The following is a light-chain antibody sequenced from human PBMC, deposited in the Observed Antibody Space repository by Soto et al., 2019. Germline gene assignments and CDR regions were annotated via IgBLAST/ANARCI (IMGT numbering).Light chain of an antibody. Sequence: EIVLTQSPGTLSLSPGERATLSCRASQSIANNQAWYQQRPGQAPRLLIHGASTRATGIPARFSGSRSGTEVTLTISSLQSEDSAVYYCQQYHDWPPLTFGGGTKVDIK. J-gene: IGKJ4*01. V-gene: IGKV3-15*01. CDR2: GAS. CDR1: QSIANN. CDR3: QQYHDWPPLT.